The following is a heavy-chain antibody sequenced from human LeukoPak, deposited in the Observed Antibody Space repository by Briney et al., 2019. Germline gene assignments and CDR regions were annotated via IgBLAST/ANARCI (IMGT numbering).Heavy chain of an antibody. D-gene: IGHD6-13*01. CDR3: ARADYSSTWSHDYYYMDV. CDR1: GYSISSGYY. CDR2: IYHSRST. V-gene: IGHV4-38-2*02. Sequence: SETLSLTCTVSGYSISSGYYWGWIRQPPGKGLEWIGSIYHSRSTYYNPSLKSRVTISVDTSKNQFSLKLSSVTAADTAVYYCARADYSSTWSHDYYYMDVWGKGTTVTVSS. J-gene: IGHJ6*03.